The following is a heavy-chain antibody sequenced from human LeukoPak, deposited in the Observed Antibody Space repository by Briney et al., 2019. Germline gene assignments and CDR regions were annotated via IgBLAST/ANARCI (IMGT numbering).Heavy chain of an antibody. CDR3: APTTVTPAYFAS. Sequence: GGSLRLSCVASGFTFTNYSMSWVSQAPGKGLKWLSVIGGSGSTIYYADSVKGRFTISRDNSKDTLYLQINSLEAEDTAVYYCAPTTVTPAYFASWGRGTLVTVSS. V-gene: IGHV3-23*01. CDR1: GFTFTNYS. J-gene: IGHJ4*02. CDR2: IGGSGSTI. D-gene: IGHD4-17*01.